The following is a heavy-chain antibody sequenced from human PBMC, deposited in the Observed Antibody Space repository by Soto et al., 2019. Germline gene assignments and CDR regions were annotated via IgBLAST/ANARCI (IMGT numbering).Heavy chain of an antibody. D-gene: IGHD3-10*01. CDR2: ISYDGSNK. CDR3: AKDLLGAQTSMVRGVATGY. J-gene: IGHJ4*02. CDR1: GFTFSSYG. Sequence: GGSLRLSCAASGFTFSSYGMHWVRQAPGKGLEWVAVISYDGSNKYYADSVKGRFTISRDNSKNTLYLQMNSLRAEDTAVYYCAKDLLGAQTSMVRGVATGYWGQGTLVTVSS. V-gene: IGHV3-30*18.